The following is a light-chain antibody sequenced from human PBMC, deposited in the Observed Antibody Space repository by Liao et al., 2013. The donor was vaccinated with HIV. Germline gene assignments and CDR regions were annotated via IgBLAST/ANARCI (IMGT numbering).Light chain of an antibody. J-gene: IGLJ3*02. Sequence: SYELTQPPSVSVSPGQTASLTCSGDKLGDKYACWYQQKPGQSPVLVIYHDTKRPSGIPERFSGSNSGNTATLTISGTQAMDEADYYCQAWDSNTVVFGGGTKLTVL. CDR3: QAWDSNTVV. CDR1: KLGDKY. V-gene: IGLV3-1*01. CDR2: HDT.